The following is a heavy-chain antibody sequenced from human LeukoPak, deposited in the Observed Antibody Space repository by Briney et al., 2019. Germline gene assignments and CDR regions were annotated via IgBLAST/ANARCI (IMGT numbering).Heavy chain of an antibody. V-gene: IGHV1-2*02. J-gene: IGHJ6*03. Sequence: ASVKVSCKASGYTFTGYYMHWVRQAPGQGLEWMGWINPNSGGTNYAQKSQGRVTMTRDTSISTAYMELSRLRSDDTAVYYCARAGYYYDSSGYYYYYYMGVWGKETTVTVSS. CDR2: INPNSGGT. CDR3: ARAGYYYDSSGYYYYYYMGV. CDR1: GYTFTGYY. D-gene: IGHD3-22*01.